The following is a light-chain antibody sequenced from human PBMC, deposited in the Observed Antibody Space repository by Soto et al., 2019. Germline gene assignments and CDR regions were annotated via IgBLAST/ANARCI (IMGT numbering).Light chain of an antibody. CDR3: QQYNSYPLT. J-gene: IGKJ4*01. V-gene: IGKV1D-16*01. CDR2: AAS. CDR1: QDIKTW. Sequence: DVQMTQSPSSLSASVGDRVTITCRASQDIKTWLVWYQQEPEQAPKSLIYAASGLQAGVPSRFSGSGSGTDFTLTISSLQPEDSAIYYCQQYNSYPLTFGGGT.